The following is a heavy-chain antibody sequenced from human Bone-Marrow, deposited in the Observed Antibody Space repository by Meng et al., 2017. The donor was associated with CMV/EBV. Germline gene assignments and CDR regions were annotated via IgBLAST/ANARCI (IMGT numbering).Heavy chain of an antibody. CDR1: GFTFSTYV. CDR3: ARGRMRADFDC. Sequence: ASVKVSCKASGFTFSTYVITWVRQAPGQGLEWMGWFNGYNGDTNYAQKAQGRVTVTIDTSTNTAYMEMRSLRSDDTAVYYCARGRMRADFDCWGQGTLGTFSS. J-gene: IGHJ4*02. V-gene: IGHV1-18*01. CDR2: FNGYNGDT.